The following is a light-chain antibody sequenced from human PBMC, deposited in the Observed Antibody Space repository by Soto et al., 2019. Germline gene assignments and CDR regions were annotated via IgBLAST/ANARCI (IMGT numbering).Light chain of an antibody. CDR3: PQVTTFPRT. CDR1: QGISQW. V-gene: IGKV1-12*01. CDR2: GAF. J-gene: IGKJ1*01. Sequence: QMTQYPSSVAAAVGDRVTITCRASQGISQWLAWYQHKPGTAPKLLIFGAFSLQRGVPSRFAGSGSWTDFTLNIKSLQPEHVATYYCPQVTTFPRTFGQGTPVEIK.